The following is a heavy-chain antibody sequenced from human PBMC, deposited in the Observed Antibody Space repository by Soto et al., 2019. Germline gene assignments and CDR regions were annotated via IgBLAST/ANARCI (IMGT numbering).Heavy chain of an antibody. V-gene: IGHV1-3*01. CDR1: RYTFTSYA. J-gene: IGHJ4*02. Sequence: VASVKVSCKASRYTFTSYAMHWVRQAPGQRLEWMGWINAGNGNTKYSQKFQGRVTITRDTSASTAYMELSSLRSEDTAVYYCARDPGCSYGYNWGQGTLVTVSS. D-gene: IGHD5-18*01. CDR3: ARDPGCSYGYN. CDR2: INAGNGNT.